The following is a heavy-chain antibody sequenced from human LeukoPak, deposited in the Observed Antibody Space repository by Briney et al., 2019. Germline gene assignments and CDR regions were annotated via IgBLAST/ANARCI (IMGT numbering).Heavy chain of an antibody. CDR2: INHSGST. CDR3: ARASSSTRLANWFDP. CDR1: GGSFSGYY. D-gene: IGHD2-2*01. V-gene: IGHV4-34*01. J-gene: IGHJ5*02. Sequence: SETLSLTCAVYGGSFSGYYWSWIRQPPGKGLEWIGEINHSGSTNYNPSLKSRVTISVDTSKNQFSLKLSSVTAADTAVYYCARASSSTRLANWFDPWGQGTLVTVSS.